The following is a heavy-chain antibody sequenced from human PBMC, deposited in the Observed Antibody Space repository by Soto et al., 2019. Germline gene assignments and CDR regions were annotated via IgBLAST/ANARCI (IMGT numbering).Heavy chain of an antibody. CDR1: GGSISSGGYY. Sequence: QVQLQESGPGLVKPSQTLSLTCTVSGGSISSGGYYWNWIRQHPGKGLEWIGYIYYNGSTYCNPTLQNRITTTVDTSKSQFSLKLSSMTAADTAVYYCAREALTWGQGTLVTVSS. V-gene: IGHV4-31*03. J-gene: IGHJ4*02. CDR3: AREALT. CDR2: IYYNGST.